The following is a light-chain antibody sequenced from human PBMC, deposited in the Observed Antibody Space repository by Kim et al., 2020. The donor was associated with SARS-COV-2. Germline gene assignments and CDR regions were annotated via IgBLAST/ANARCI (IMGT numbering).Light chain of an antibody. J-gene: IGLJ3*02. CDR1: NIGSES. Sequence: APGKTAQITCGGNNIGSESVHWYQQKPGQAPVLVIYYDSDRPSGIPERFSGSNSGNTATLTISRVEAGDEADYYCQVWDSSSDHRVFGGGTQLTVL. V-gene: IGLV3-21*04. CDR2: YDS. CDR3: QVWDSSSDHRV.